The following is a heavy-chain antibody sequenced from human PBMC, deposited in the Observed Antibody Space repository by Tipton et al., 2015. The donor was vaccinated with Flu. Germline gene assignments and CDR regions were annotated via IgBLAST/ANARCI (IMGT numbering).Heavy chain of an antibody. CDR2: IYYSGST. J-gene: IGHJ6*02. CDR1: GGSISSYY. D-gene: IGHD3-9*01. Sequence: TLSLTCTVSGGSISSYYWSWIRQPPGKGLEWIGYIYYSGSTNYNPSLKSRVTISVDTSKNQFSLKLSSVTAADTAVYYCARDRKEILTGSPRYYHGMDVWGQGTTVTVSS. CDR3: ARDRKEILTGSPRYYHGMDV. V-gene: IGHV4-59*01.